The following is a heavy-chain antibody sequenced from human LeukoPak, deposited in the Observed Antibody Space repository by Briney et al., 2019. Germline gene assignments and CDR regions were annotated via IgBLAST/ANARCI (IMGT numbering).Heavy chain of an antibody. D-gene: IGHD5-18*01. CDR2: TNPSGGST. CDR1: GYTCTSYY. J-gene: IGHJ4*02. V-gene: IGHV1-46*01. CDR3: ARDSQGEYSYGYLGGRYDY. Sequence: GASVKVSCKASGYTCTSYYMHWVRQATGQGLEWMGITNPSGGSTSYAQKFQGRVTMTRDTSTSTVYMELSSLRSEDTAVYYCARDSQGEYSYGYLGGRYDYWGQGTLVTVSS.